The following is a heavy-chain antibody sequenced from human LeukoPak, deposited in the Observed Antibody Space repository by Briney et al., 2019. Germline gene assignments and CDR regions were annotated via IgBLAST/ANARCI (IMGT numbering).Heavy chain of an antibody. J-gene: IGHJ4*02. CDR1: GGSISSSSYY. Sequence: PSETLSLTCTVSGGSISSSSYYWGWIRQPPGKGLEWIGSIYYSGSTYYNPSLKCRVTISVDTSKNQFSLKLSSVSAADTAVYYCARGGYDILTGYYPIPYYFDYWGQGTLVTVSS. CDR2: IYYSGST. V-gene: IGHV4-39*01. D-gene: IGHD3-9*01. CDR3: ARGGYDILTGYYPIPYYFDY.